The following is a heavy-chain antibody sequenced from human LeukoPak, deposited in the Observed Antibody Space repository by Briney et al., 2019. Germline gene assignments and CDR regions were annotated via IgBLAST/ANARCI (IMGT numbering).Heavy chain of an antibody. D-gene: IGHD3-22*01. CDR3: ARVWGDYYDCSGYHDAFDI. CDR2: INTNTGNP. V-gene: IGHV7-4-1*02. J-gene: IGHJ3*02. Sequence: ASVKVSCKASGYTFTSYAMNWVRQAPGQGLEWMGWINTNTGNPTYAQGFTGRFVFSLDTSVSTAYLQISSLKAEDTAVYYCARVWGDYYDCSGYHDAFDIWGQGTMVTVSS. CDR1: GYTFTSYA.